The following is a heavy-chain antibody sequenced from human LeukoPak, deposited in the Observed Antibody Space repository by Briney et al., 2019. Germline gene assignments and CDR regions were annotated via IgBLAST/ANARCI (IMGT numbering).Heavy chain of an antibody. CDR3: ARDGGCDSTSCGSFDY. CDR2: VNPHSGAT. D-gene: IGHD2-2*01. CDR1: GYTFTRYY. V-gene: IGHV1-2*02. Sequence: ASVKDSCKASGYTFTRYYMHWVRQPPGQGLEWMGWVNPHSGATNYAQQFQGRVTMARDTSISTDYMELNRLRSDDTAVYYCARDGGCDSTSCGSFDYWGQGTLVLVSS. J-gene: IGHJ4*02.